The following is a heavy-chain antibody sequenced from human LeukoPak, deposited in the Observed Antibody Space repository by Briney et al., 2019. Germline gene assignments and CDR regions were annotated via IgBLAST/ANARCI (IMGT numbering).Heavy chain of an antibody. J-gene: IGHJ6*02. Sequence: ASVKVSCKASGYTFTSYAIHWVRQAPGQRLEWMGWISAGNGNTKYSQNFQGRVTFISNTSATTAFMELSSLRSEDAAVYYCARYYSSGWYDYYGMDVWGQGTTVTVSS. V-gene: IGHV1-3*01. CDR3: ARYYSSGWYDYYGMDV. CDR2: ISAGNGNT. CDR1: GYTFTSYA. D-gene: IGHD6-19*01.